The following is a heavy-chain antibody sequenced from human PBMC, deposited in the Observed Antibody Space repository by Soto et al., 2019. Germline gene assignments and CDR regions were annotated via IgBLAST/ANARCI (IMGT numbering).Heavy chain of an antibody. CDR1: GRSLSSSNS. Sequence: SETRSVTCDVSGRSLSSSNSCTWVSQTPEXGMEWSGAIHHSGVTNSTQSFKSRVTISADKSKNQLFLNLASETAADTPMYYFTRRGGGGSRVFMIDWLDPWGQGAQVTVSS. CDR2: IHHSGVT. V-gene: IGHV4-4*02. D-gene: IGHD3-16*01. J-gene: IGHJ5*02. CDR3: TRRGGGGSRVFMIDWLDP.